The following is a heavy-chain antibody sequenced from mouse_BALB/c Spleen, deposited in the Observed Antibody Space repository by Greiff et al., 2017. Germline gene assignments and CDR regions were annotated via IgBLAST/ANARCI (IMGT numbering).Heavy chain of an antibody. CDR2: IDPANGNT. CDR3: ARWLLRGGAY. D-gene: IGHD2-3*01. CDR1: GFNIKDTY. J-gene: IGHJ3*01. Sequence: EVQVVESGAELVKPGASVKLSCTASGFNIKDTYMHWVKQRPEQGLEWIGRIDPANGNTKYDPKFQGKATITADTSSNTAYLQLSSLTSEDTAVYYCARWLLRGGAYWGQGTLVTVSA. V-gene: IGHV14-3*02.